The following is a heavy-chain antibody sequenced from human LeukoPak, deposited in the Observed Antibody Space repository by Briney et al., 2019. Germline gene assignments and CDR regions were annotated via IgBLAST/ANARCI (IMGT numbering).Heavy chain of an antibody. J-gene: IGHJ4*02. CDR1: GGTFSSYA. Sequence: GASVKVSCKASGGTFSSYAISWVRQAPGQGLEWMGGIIPIFGTANYAQKFQGRVTITTDESTSTAYMELSSLRSEDTAVYYCASFVVVPAAISDYWGQGTLVTVSS. CDR2: IIPIFGTA. V-gene: IGHV1-69*05. CDR3: ASFVVVPAAISDY. D-gene: IGHD2-2*01.